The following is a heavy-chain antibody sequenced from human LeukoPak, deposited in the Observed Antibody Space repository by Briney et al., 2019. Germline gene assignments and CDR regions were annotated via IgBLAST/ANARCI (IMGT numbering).Heavy chain of an antibody. J-gene: IGHJ3*01. D-gene: IGHD2-15*01. V-gene: IGHV7-4-1*02. Sequence: ASVKVSCKASGYTFTSFAMNWVRQAPGQGLEWLGWINTNTGNPTHAQGFTGRFVLSLDPSVRTSYLQINSLTTDDTAVYYCARGSGYCSASSCAFDVWGQGTMVTVSS. CDR3: ARGSGYCSASSCAFDV. CDR1: GYTFTSFA. CDR2: INTNTGNP.